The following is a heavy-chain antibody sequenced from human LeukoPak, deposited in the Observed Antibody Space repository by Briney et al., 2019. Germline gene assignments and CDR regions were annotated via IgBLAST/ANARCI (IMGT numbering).Heavy chain of an antibody. CDR2: FDPEDGET. CDR3: ATAPGRYFDWLLN. CDR1: GYTLTELS. D-gene: IGHD3-9*01. V-gene: IGHV1-24*01. J-gene: IGHJ4*02. Sequence: ASVKVPCKVSGYTLTELSMHWVRQAPGKGLEWMGGFDPEDGETIYAQKFQGRVTMTEDTSTDTAYMELSSLRSEDTAVYYCATAPGRYFDWLLNWGQGTLVTVSS.